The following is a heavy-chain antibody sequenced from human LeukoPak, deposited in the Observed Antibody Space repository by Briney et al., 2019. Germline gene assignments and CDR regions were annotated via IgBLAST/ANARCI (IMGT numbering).Heavy chain of an antibody. Sequence: PAGGSLRLSCAASGFTFTTYSFNWVRQAPGKGLEWVAYISRTINYADSVKGRFTISRDNSKNTLYLQMNSLRAEDTAVYYCAREGYSYGKRNLPYYFDYWGQGTLVTVSS. CDR1: GFTFTTYS. V-gene: IGHV3-48*01. J-gene: IGHJ4*02. D-gene: IGHD5-18*01. CDR2: ISRTI. CDR3: AREGYSYGKRNLPYYFDY.